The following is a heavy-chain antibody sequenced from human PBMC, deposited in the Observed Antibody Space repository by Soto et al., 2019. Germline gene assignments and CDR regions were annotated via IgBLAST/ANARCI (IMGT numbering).Heavy chain of an antibody. J-gene: IGHJ6*02. V-gene: IGHV3-23*01. CDR3: ARALYSNSLNGYYYGMDV. CDR2: ISGSGGST. Sequence: GGSLRLSCAASGFTFSSYAMSWVRQAPGKGLEWVSAISGSGGSTYYADSVKGRFTISRDNSKNTLYLQMNSLRAEDTAVYYCARALYSNSLNGYYYGMDVWGQGTTVTVSS. CDR1: GFTFSSYA. D-gene: IGHD6-13*01.